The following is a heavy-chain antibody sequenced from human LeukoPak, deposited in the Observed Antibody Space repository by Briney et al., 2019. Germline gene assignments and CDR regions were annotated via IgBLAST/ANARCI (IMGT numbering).Heavy chain of an antibody. Sequence: PGGSLRLSCAASGFTFSSYAMSWVRQAPGKGLEWVSAISGSGGSTYYADSVKGRFTISRDNSKNTLYLQMNSLRAEDTAVYYCAKDGLSYEISAEGDYWGQGTLVTVSS. CDR3: AKDGLSYEISAEGDY. CDR1: GFTFSSYA. V-gene: IGHV3-23*01. J-gene: IGHJ4*02. CDR2: ISGSGGST. D-gene: IGHD5-12*01.